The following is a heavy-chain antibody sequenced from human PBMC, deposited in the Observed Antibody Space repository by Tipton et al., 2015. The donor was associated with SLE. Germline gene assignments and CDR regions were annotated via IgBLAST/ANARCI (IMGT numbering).Heavy chain of an antibody. J-gene: IGHJ1*01. CDR3: ARDSSGHQGVQH. D-gene: IGHD3-3*01. CDR1: GFTVSSNY. V-gene: IGHV3-53*04. Sequence: SLRLSCAASGFTVSSNYMSRVRQAPGKGLEWVSVIYSGGSTYYADSVKGRFTISRHNSKNTLYLQMNSLRAEDTAVYYCARDSSGHQGVQHWGQGTLVTVPS. CDR2: IYSGGST.